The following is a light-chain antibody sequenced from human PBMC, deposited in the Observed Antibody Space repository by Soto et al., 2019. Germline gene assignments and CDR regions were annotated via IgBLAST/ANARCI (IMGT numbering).Light chain of an antibody. CDR2: DTS. CDR3: LLSYSGARSKV. V-gene: IGLV7-46*01. Sequence: QAVVTQEPSLTVSPGGTVTLTCGSRTGAVTSGHYPYWFQQMPGQAPRTLIYDTSKKHSWTPARFSGSLLGGKAALTLSGAQPEDEAEYYCLLSYSGARSKVFGGGTKLTVL. J-gene: IGLJ2*01. CDR1: TGAVTSGHY.